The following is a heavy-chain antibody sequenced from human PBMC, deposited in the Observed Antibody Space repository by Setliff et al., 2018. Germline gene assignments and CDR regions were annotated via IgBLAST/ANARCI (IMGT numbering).Heavy chain of an antibody. Sequence: SETLSLTCAVSGGSISSSNWWSWVRQPPGKGLEWIGEIYHSGSTNYNPSLKSRVTISVDKSKDQFSLKLSSVTAADTAVYYCASSGGDTRQRLGPLQLINVFDIWGQGAVVTV. CDR3: ASSGGDTRQRLGPLQLINVFDI. V-gene: IGHV4-4*02. CDR2: IYHSGST. J-gene: IGHJ3*02. D-gene: IGHD6-25*01. CDR1: GGSISSSNW.